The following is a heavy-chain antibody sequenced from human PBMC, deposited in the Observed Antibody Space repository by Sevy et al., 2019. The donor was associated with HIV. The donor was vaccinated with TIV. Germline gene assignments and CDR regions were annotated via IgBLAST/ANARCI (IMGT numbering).Heavy chain of an antibody. V-gene: IGHV1-18*01. CDR3: ARENKLRYCSGGSCYSYNWFDP. D-gene: IGHD2-15*01. Sequence: VSVKVSCKASGYTFTSYGISWVRQAPGQGLEWMGWISAYNGNTNYAQKLQGRVTMTTDTSTSTAYMELRSLGSDDTAVYYCARENKLRYCSGGSCYSYNWFDPWGQGTLVTVSS. J-gene: IGHJ5*02. CDR1: GYTFTSYG. CDR2: ISAYNGNT.